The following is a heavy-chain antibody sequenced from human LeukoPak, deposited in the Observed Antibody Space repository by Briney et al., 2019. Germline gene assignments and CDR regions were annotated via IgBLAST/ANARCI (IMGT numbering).Heavy chain of an antibody. CDR3: AKAGAVVVVVAKFFDY. J-gene: IGHJ4*02. V-gene: IGHV3-23*01. CDR2: ISGSGGST. CDR1: GFTFGSYA. D-gene: IGHD2-15*01. Sequence: GGSLRLSCAASGFTFGSYAMSWVRQAPGKGLEWVSAISGSGGSTYYADSVKGRFTISRDNSKNTLYLQMNSLRAEDTAVYYCAKAGAVVVVVAKFFDYWGQGTLVTVSS.